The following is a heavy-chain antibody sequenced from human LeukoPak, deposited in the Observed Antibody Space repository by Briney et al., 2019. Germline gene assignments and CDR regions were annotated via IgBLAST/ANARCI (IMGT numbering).Heavy chain of an antibody. CDR3: ARCYVANYYGMDV. CDR2: IYYSGST. D-gene: IGHD5-12*01. J-gene: IGHJ6*02. CDR1: GGSISSYY. Sequence: SETLSLTCTVSGGSISSYYWSWIRQPSGKGLEWIGYIYYSGSTNYNPSLKSRVTISVDTSKNQFSLKLSSVTAADTAVYYCARCYVANYYGMDVWGQGTMVTVSS. V-gene: IGHV4-59*08.